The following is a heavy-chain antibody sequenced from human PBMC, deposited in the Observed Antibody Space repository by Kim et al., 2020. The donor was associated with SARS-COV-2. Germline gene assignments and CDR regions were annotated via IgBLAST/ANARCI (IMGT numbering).Heavy chain of an antibody. Sequence: SETLSLPCAVYGGSFSGYYWSWIRQPPGKGLEWIGEINHSGSTNYNPSLKSRVTISVDTSKNQFSLKLSSVTAADTAVYYCAREVVTAAYFDYWGQGTLV. CDR2: INHSGST. CDR3: AREVVTAAYFDY. D-gene: IGHD2-21*02. J-gene: IGHJ4*02. CDR1: GGSFSGYY. V-gene: IGHV4-34*01.